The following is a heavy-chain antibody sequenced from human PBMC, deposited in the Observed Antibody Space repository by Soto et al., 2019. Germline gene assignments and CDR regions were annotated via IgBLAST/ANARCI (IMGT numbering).Heavy chain of an antibody. Sequence: QAQLVQAGAEVKKSGASVRVSCKASGYTLTNYGVTWVRQAPGQGLEWLGRVTPYKADTNSAQKLQGRVTMATDTYTNTDYLELRRMRSDDTAVYFCETDGPSNSGNLYAFDIWGQGTMVTVSA. V-gene: IGHV1-18*04. D-gene: IGHD5-12*01. J-gene: IGHJ3*02. CDR1: GYTLTNYG. CDR3: ETDGPSNSGNLYAFDI. CDR2: VTPYKADT.